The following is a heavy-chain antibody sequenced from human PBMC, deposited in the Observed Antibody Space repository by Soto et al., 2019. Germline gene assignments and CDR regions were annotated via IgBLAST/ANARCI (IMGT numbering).Heavy chain of an antibody. J-gene: IGHJ4*02. Sequence: EVQLVESGGVVVEPGGSLRLSCAASGFTFDDYSMHWVRQVPGKGLEWVSLISWDGGDTYYADSVQGRFTISRDNGNNSLYLQMNSLRIEDTALYYCAKESQLLLYLDHWGQGTLVTVSS. CDR2: ISWDGGDT. V-gene: IGHV3-43*01. CDR1: GFTFDDYS. D-gene: IGHD3-22*01. CDR3: AKESQLLLYLDH.